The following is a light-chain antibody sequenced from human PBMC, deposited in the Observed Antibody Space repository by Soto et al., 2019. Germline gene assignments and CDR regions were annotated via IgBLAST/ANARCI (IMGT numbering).Light chain of an antibody. Sequence: IQVTQSPPTLSASVGDRVTITCRASQTISTWMAWYQQKPGKAPKLLVYDASTLQSGVASRFSGSGSGTEFTLIISGLQPDDSATYYCQQYHTVPYTFGQGTRLENK. J-gene: IGKJ5*01. CDR3: QQYHTVPYT. CDR2: DAS. CDR1: QTISTW. V-gene: IGKV1-5*01.